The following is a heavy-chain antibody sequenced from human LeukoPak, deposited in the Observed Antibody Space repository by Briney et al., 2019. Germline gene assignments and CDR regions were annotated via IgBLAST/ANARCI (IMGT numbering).Heavy chain of an antibody. CDR2: IRYDGSNK. CDR3: AKVAVYYYDSSGYYPFDY. D-gene: IGHD3-22*01. CDR1: GFTFSSYG. V-gene: IGHV3-30*02. Sequence: GGSLRLSRAASGFTFSSYGMHWVRQAPGKGLEWVAFIRYDGSNKYYADSVKGRFTISRDNSKNTLYLQMNSLRAEDTAVYYCAKVAVYYYDSSGYYPFDYWGQGTLVTVSS. J-gene: IGHJ4*02.